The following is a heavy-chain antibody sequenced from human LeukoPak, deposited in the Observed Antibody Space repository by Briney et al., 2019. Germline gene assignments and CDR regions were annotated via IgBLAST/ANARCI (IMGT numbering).Heavy chain of an antibody. V-gene: IGHV3-43*02. CDR1: GFPFDDYA. CDR2: ISGDSGST. Sequence: GGSLRLSCAASGFPFDDYAMHWVRQAPGKGLEWVSLISGDSGSTYYADSVKGRFTISRDNSKNSLYLQMNSLRTEDTALYHCAKDRGWYDYWGQGTLVTVSS. J-gene: IGHJ4*02. CDR3: AKDRGWYDY. D-gene: IGHD6-19*01.